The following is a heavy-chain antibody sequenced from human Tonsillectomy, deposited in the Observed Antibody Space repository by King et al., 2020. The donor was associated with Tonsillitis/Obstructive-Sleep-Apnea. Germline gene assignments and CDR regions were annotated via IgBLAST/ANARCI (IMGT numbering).Heavy chain of an antibody. J-gene: IGHJ5*02. V-gene: IGHV5-51*01. CDR2: IYPGDSDT. CDR1: GYSFDTSW. Sequence: VQLVQSGAEVKKPGESLKISCKASGYSFDTSWIGWVRQMPGKGLEWMGIIYPGDSDTRYNPSLQGHVTFSVDTSLSTAYLHWSSLKPSDTAVYYCARQPATSTSGWFDPWGQGTLVTVSS. D-gene: IGHD1-1*01. CDR3: ARQPATSTSGWFDP.